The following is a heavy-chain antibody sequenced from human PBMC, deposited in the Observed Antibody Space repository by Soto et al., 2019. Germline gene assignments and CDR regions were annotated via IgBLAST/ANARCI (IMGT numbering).Heavy chain of an antibody. Sequence: GASVKVSCKASGYTFSTYGISWVRQAPGQGLEWMGWISGYTGNTNYAQRLQGRVTMTTDTSTSTVYIELRSLRSDDTAVYYCARDTNNFFDYWGQGTLVTVSS. CDR3: ARDTNNFFDY. J-gene: IGHJ4*02. V-gene: IGHV1-18*01. CDR1: GYTFSTYG. CDR2: ISGYTGNT. D-gene: IGHD2-2*01.